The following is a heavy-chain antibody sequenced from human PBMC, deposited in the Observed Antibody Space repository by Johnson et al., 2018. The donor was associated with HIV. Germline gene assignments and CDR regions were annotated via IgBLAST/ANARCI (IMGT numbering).Heavy chain of an antibody. CDR3: TTTTNPLSSGYSLDPFDI. V-gene: IGHV3-15*01. D-gene: IGHD3-22*01. Sequence: EVQLVESGGGLVKPGGSLRLSCAASGFTFNNAWMNWVRQAPGKGLEWVGRIKSKTDGGTADYAAPVKGRFTISRDDSKNTVYLQMDSLKSEDTAVYFCTTTTNPLSSGYSLDPFDIWGQGTMVTVSS. CDR1: GFTFNNAW. J-gene: IGHJ3*02. CDR2: IKSKTDGGTA.